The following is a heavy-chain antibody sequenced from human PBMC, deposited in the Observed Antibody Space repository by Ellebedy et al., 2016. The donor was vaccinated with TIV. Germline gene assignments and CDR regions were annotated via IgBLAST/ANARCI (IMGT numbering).Heavy chain of an antibody. D-gene: IGHD6-19*01. CDR3: ARRGGWYHFDY. V-gene: IGHV3-23*01. CDR1: GFTFSSYA. J-gene: IGHJ4*02. CDR2: ISGSGGST. Sequence: GESLKISXAASGFTFSSYAMSWVRQAPGKGLEWVSAISGSGGSTYYADSVKGRFTISADKSISTAYLQWSSLKASDTAMYYCARRGGWYHFDYWGQGTLVTVSS.